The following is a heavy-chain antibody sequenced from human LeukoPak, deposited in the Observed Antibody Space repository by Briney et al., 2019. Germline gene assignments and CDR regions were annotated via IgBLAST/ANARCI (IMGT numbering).Heavy chain of an antibody. CDR3: ARVAKHFRGGLSFYFMDV. Sequence: PSETLSLTCTVSGVSISNYYWSWIRQPPGKGLEWIGYIYYSGSTNYNPSLNSRVTISVDTSKKQFSLKLTSVIAADTAVYYCARVAKHFRGGLSFYFMDVWGIGTTVTISS. CDR1: GVSISNYY. D-gene: IGHD3-10*01. J-gene: IGHJ6*03. CDR2: IYYSGST. V-gene: IGHV4-59*01.